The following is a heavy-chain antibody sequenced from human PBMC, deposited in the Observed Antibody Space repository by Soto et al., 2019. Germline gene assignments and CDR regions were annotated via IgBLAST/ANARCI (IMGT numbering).Heavy chain of an antibody. Sequence: VGSLRLSCSASGFTFSSYALSWVRQAPGTGLEWVSAISGSGGSTYYADSVKGRFTISRYNSKNTLYLQMNSLRAEDTAVYYCAKGSGVVPAATTQSDDWGKGTLVTVSS. CDR3: AKGSGVVPAATTQSDD. CDR1: GFTFSSYA. D-gene: IGHD2-2*01. J-gene: IGHJ4*02. CDR2: ISGSGGST. V-gene: IGHV3-23*01.